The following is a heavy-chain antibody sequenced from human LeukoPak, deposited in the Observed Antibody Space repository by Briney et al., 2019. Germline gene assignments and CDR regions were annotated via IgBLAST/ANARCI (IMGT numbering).Heavy chain of an antibody. CDR1: GYSFNTYW. J-gene: IGHJ4*02. Sequence: ESLKLSCRGSGYSFNTYWIGWVRQMPGKGLEWMGIIYPGDSDTRYSPSFQGQVTMSADKSINTAYLQWSSLKASDTAMYYCARRQGCSSTSCPPDYWGQGTLVTVSS. D-gene: IGHD2-2*01. V-gene: IGHV5-51*01. CDR3: ARRQGCSSTSCPPDY. CDR2: IYPGDSDT.